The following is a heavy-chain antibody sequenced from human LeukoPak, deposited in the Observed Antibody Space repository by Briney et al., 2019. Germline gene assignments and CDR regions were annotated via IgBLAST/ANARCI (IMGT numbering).Heavy chain of an antibody. CDR3: ARVSLSMTYYYYYYMDV. CDR2: INWNGGST. Sequence: PGGSLRLSCAASGFTFDDYGMSWVRQAPGKGLEWVSGINWNGGSTGYADSVKGRFTISRDNAKNSLYLQMNSLRAEDTALYYCARVSLSMTYYYYYYMDVWGKGTTVTVSS. D-gene: IGHD2/OR15-2a*01. J-gene: IGHJ6*03. V-gene: IGHV3-20*04. CDR1: GFTFDDYG.